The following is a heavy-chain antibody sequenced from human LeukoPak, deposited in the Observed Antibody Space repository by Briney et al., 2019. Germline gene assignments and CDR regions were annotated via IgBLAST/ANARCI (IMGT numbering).Heavy chain of an antibody. V-gene: IGHV4-34*01. J-gene: IGHJ4*02. CDR3: ARGLSMIPLSY. CDR1: GGSFSGYY. D-gene: IGHD2/OR15-2a*01. CDR2: INHSGST. Sequence: SETLSLTCAVYGGSFSGYYWSWIRQPPGKGLEWIGEINHSGSTNYNPSLKSRVTISVDTSKHQFSLKLSSVTAADTAVYYCARGLSMIPLSYWGQGTLVTVSS.